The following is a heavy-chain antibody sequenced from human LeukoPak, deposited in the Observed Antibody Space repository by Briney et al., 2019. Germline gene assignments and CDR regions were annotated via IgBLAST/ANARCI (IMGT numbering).Heavy chain of an antibody. CDR3: ARALGVADPSSWFDP. CDR2: IRYDGSNK. CDR1: GFTFSSYG. V-gene: IGHV3-30*02. J-gene: IGHJ5*02. D-gene: IGHD3-3*01. Sequence: GGSLRLSCAASGFTFSSYGMHWVRQAPGKGLEWVAFIRYDGSNKYYADSVKGRFTISRDNSKNTLYLQMNSLRSEDTAVYYCARALGVADPSSWFDPWGQGTLVTVSS.